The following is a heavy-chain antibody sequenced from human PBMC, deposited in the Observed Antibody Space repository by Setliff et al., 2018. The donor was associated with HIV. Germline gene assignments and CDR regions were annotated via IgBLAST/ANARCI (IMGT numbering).Heavy chain of an antibody. CDR2: ISAYNGNT. CDR3: ASSPGIAAAGRRSPFDF. D-gene: IGHD6-13*01. CDR1: GYIFISYG. J-gene: IGHJ4*02. V-gene: IGHV1-18*01. Sequence: ASVKVSCKASGYIFISYGFSWVRQAPGQGLEWMGWISAYNGNTNYAQKLQGRVTMTTDTSTSTAYMELRNLRSDDTAVYYCASSPGIAAAGRRSPFDFWGQGTLVTVS.